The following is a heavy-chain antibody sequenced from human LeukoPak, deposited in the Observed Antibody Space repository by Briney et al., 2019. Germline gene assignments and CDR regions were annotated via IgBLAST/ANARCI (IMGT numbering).Heavy chain of an antibody. CDR3: ARSGCSSTSCSPEY. V-gene: IGHV3-30-3*01. CDR1: GFTFSSYA. J-gene: IGHJ4*02. Sequence: GGSLRLSCAASGFTFSSYAMYWVRQTPGKGLEWVTVISNDRSNKYYADSVKGRFTVSRDNSRNTLFLEMNSLRTEDTSVYYCARSGCSSTSCSPEYWGQGTLVSVSS. D-gene: IGHD2-2*01. CDR2: ISNDRSNK.